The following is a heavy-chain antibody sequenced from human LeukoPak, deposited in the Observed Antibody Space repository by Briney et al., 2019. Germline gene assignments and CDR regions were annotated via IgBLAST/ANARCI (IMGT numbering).Heavy chain of an antibody. CDR3: AYESSGYHQRSDAFDI. CDR2: ISTSSGYT. Sequence: GASLRLSCTASGFTFSDSYMNWIRQAPRKGPEWISLISTSSGYTDYADSVKGRFTISRDNAKNSLYLQMDSLRVEDTAMYYCAYESSGYHQRSDAFDIWGRGTVVIVSS. CDR1: GFTFSDSY. D-gene: IGHD3-22*01. V-gene: IGHV3-11*06. J-gene: IGHJ3*02.